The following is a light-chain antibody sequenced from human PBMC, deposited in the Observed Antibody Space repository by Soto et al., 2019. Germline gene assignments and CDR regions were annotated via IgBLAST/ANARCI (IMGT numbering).Light chain of an antibody. CDR1: QGISSY. J-gene: IGKJ1*01. Sequence: IRMTQSPSSFSASTGDRVTITCRASQGISSYLAWYQKKPGKAPKLLIYAASTLQSGVPSRFSGSGSGTELTITITTLQPDDFETYYCQQYSSYSRTFGQGTKVDIK. CDR3: QQYSSYSRT. CDR2: AAS. V-gene: IGKV1-8*01.